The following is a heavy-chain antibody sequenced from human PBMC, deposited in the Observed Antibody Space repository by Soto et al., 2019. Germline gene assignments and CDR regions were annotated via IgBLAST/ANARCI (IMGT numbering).Heavy chain of an antibody. V-gene: IGHV3-7*01. D-gene: IGHD1-20*01. CDR3: VALSVNNL. CDR2: TNEDGSEK. CDR1: GFTFSSYW. Sequence: HPGGSLRLSCAGSGFTFSSYWMSWVRQAPGHGLEWVAHTNEDGSEKRYVDAVKGRFTISRDNGRNSLYLQMNSLRVEDTALYYCVALSVNNLWGQGTPVTVSS. J-gene: IGHJ4*02.